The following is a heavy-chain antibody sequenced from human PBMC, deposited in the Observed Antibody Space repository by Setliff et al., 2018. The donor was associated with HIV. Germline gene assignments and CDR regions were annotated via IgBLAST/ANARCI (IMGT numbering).Heavy chain of an antibody. CDR3: ARAVSGWYARKPSFDY. V-gene: IGHV1-69*10. CDR1: GGTFSSYA. J-gene: IGHJ4*02. CDR2: IIPILGIA. Sequence: SVKVSCKASGGTFSSYAISWVRQAPGQGLEWMGGIIPILGIANYAQKFQGRVTITADKSTSTAYMELSSLRSEDTAVCYCARAVSGWYARKPSFDYWGQGTLVTVSS. D-gene: IGHD6-19*01.